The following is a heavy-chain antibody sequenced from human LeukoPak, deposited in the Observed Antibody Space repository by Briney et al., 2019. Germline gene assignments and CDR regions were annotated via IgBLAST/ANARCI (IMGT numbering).Heavy chain of an antibody. CDR2: IYYSGST. V-gene: IGHV4-31*11. CDR1: GGSFSGYY. J-gene: IGHJ4*02. CDR3: ARAPYDSSGYYLDY. Sequence: SETLSLTCAVYGGSFSGYYWSWIRQHPGKGLEWIGYIYYSGSTYYNPSLKSRVTISVDTSKNQFSLKLSSVTAADTAVYYCARAPYDSSGYYLDYWGQGTLVTVSS. D-gene: IGHD3-22*01.